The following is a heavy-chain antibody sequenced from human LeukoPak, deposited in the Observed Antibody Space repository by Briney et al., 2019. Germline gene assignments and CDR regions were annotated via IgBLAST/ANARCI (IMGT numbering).Heavy chain of an antibody. Sequence: ASVKVSCKASGYTFTSYDINWVRQATGQGLEWMGWMNPNSGNTGYAQKFQGRVTITRNTSISTAYMELSSLRSEDTAVYYCARGRKVRGVISYYWGQGTLVTVSS. CDR3: ARGRKVRGVISYY. V-gene: IGHV1-8*01. CDR1: GYTFTSYD. D-gene: IGHD3-10*01. CDR2: MNPNSGNT. J-gene: IGHJ4*02.